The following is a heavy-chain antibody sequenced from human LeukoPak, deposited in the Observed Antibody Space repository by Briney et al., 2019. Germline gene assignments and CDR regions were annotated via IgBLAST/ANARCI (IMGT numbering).Heavy chain of an antibody. J-gene: IGHJ5*02. CDR1: GGTFSSYA. CDR2: IIPIFGTA. V-gene: IGHV1-69*06. Sequence: ASVKVSCKASGGTFSSYAISWVRQAPGQGLEWMGGIIPIFGTANYAQKFQGRVTITADKSTSTAYMELSSLRSEDTAVYYCARASYTDGGDYFIYWFDPWGQGTLVTVSS. CDR3: ARASYTDGGDYFIYWFDP. D-gene: IGHD4-17*01.